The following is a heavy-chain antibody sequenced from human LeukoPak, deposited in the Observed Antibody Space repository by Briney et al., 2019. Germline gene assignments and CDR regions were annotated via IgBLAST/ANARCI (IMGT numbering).Heavy chain of an antibody. CDR3: ARYGSGSYHFDY. J-gene: IGHJ4*02. V-gene: IGHV4-59*01. CDR1: GGPINNYY. D-gene: IGHD3-10*01. CDR2: IYYSGST. Sequence: SETLSLTCTVSGGPINNYYWSWIRQPPGKGLERIGFIYYSGSTNYNPSLKSRLTISVDTSKNQFSLKLSSVTAADTAVYYCARYGSGSYHFDYWGQGTLVTVSS.